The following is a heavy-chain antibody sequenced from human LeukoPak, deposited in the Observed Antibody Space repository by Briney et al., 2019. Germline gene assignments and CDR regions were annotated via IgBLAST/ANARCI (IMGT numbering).Heavy chain of an antibody. Sequence: PSETLSLTCAVYGGSFSGYDWSWIRQPPGKGLEWIGEINHSGSTNYNPPLKSRVTISIDTSKNQFSLKLSSVTAADTAVYYCARHSYYDFLTGHYDGYFFDYWGQGTLVTVSS. D-gene: IGHD3-9*01. CDR1: GGSFSGYD. CDR2: INHSGST. CDR3: ARHSYYDFLTGHYDGYFFDY. V-gene: IGHV4-34*01. J-gene: IGHJ4*02.